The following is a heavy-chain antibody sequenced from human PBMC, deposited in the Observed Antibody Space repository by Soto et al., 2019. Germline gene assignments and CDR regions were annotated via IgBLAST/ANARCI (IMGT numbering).Heavy chain of an antibody. CDR2: IYYSGST. Sequence: SETLSLTCTVSGGSISSYYWSWIRQPPGKGLEWIGYIYYSGSTNYNPSLKSRVTISVDTSKNQFSLKLSSVTAADTAVYYCARVLSDGYDFWSGYYTGGYYYYMDVWGKGTTVTVSS. D-gene: IGHD3-3*01. V-gene: IGHV4-59*01. CDR1: GGSISSYY. CDR3: ARVLSDGYDFWSGYYTGGYYYYMDV. J-gene: IGHJ6*03.